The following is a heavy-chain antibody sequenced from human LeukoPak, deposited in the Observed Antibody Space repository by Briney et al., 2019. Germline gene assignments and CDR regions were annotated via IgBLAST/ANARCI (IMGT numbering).Heavy chain of an antibody. J-gene: IGHJ4*02. CDR1: GYTLSDYY. CDR3: ARGVLRELRGFDY. CDR2: INPNSGAT. Sequence: ASVEVSCKTSGYTLSDYYMHWVRQAPGQGLEWMGWINPNSGATTYAENFQGRVIMTRDTSISTAYMELTSLGSDDTALYYCARGVLRELRGFDYWGQGTLVTVSS. D-gene: IGHD1-7*01. V-gene: IGHV1-2*02.